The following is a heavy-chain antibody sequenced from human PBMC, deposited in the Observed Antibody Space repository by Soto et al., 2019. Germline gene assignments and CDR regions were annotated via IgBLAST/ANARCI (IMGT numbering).Heavy chain of an antibody. CDR3: AKDHTVTLDY. CDR1: GFTFSSYG. D-gene: IGHD4-4*01. CDR2: ISYDGSNK. V-gene: IGHV3-30*18. J-gene: IGHJ4*02. Sequence: PGGSLRLSCAAAGFTFSSYGMHWVRQAPGKGLEWVAVISYDGSNKYYADSVKGRFTISRDNSKNTLYLQMNSLRAEDTAVYYCAKDHTVTLDYWGQGTLVTVSS.